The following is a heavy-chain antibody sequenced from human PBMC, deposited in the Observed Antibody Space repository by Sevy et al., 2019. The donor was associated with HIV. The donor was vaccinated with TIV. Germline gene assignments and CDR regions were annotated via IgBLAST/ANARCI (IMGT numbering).Heavy chain of an antibody. D-gene: IGHD3-10*01. Sequence: GGSLRLSCGGSGFNISSASMNWVRQAPGRGLEWVGRIKAKIHGETTDYGAPVKGRFIISRDDSRKTVYVQLNSVKSEDTAMYFCTTRPYGSIIDYWGQGTLVTVSS. V-gene: IGHV3-15*07. J-gene: IGHJ4*02. CDR1: GFNISSAS. CDR3: TTRPYGSIIDY. CDR2: IKAKIHGETT.